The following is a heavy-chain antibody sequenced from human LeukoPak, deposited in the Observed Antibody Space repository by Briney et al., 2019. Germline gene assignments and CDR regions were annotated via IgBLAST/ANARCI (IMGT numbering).Heavy chain of an antibody. CDR1: GYTFTGHY. Sequence: GASVKVSCKASGYTFTGHYMHWVRQAPGQGLEWMGRINPNSGGTNYAQKFQGRVTMTRDTSISTAYMELSRLRSDDTAVYYCARITAGYDSSGKKVDYWGQGTLVTVSS. J-gene: IGHJ4*02. CDR2: INPNSGGT. CDR3: ARITAGYDSSGKKVDY. D-gene: IGHD3-22*01. V-gene: IGHV1-2*06.